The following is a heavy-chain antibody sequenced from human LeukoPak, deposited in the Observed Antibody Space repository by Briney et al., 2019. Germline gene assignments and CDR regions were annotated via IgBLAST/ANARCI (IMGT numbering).Heavy chain of an antibody. CDR2: IYSGGST. V-gene: IGHV3-53*01. CDR1: GFTVSSNY. Sequence: GGSLRLSCAASGFTVSSNYMSWVRQAPGKGLEWVSVIYSGGSTYYADSVKGRFTISRDNSKNTLYLQMNSLRAEDTAVYYCARVGTPYCSSTSCYNMGFDYWGQGTLVTVSS. CDR3: ARVGTPYCSSTSCYNMGFDY. D-gene: IGHD2-2*02. J-gene: IGHJ4*02.